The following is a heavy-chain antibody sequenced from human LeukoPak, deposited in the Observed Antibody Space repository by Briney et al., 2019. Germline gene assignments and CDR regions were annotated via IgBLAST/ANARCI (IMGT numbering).Heavy chain of an antibody. CDR1: GGSTSSYY. D-gene: IGHD3-3*01. Sequence: SETLSLTCTVSGGSTSSYYWSWIRQPPGKGLEWIGYIYYSGSTNYNPSLKSRVTISVDTSKNQFSLKLSSVTAADTAVYYCARHPSTRITIFGVVPGYYGMDVWGQGTTVTVSS. CDR2: IYYSGST. V-gene: IGHV4-59*08. J-gene: IGHJ6*02. CDR3: ARHPSTRITIFGVVPGYYGMDV.